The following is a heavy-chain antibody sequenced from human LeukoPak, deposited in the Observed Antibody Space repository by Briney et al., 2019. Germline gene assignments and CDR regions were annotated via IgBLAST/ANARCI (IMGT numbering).Heavy chain of an antibody. CDR1: GFTFSSYA. CDR3: VQLAGGH. V-gene: IGHV3-21*01. D-gene: IGHD1-1*01. CDR2: ITRTSDYE. J-gene: IGHJ4*02. Sequence: GGSLRLSCTASGFTFSSYAMNWVRQAPGKGLEWVATITRTSDYEYYAESVKDRFIVSRDNANNSLFLQMNNLRAEDTAVYYCVQLAGGHWGQGSSVTVSS.